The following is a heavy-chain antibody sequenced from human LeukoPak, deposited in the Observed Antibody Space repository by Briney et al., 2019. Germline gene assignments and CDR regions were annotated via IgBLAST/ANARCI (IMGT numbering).Heavy chain of an antibody. CDR3: AREKYSGSYYFDY. D-gene: IGHD1-26*01. V-gene: IGHV3-48*04. CDR2: ISSSGSAI. Sequence: GGSLRLSCAASGFTFNSYTMSWIRQAPGKGLEWVSYISSSGSAIYYADSVKGRFTISRDNAKNSLYLQMNSLRAEDTSVYYCAREKYSGSYYFDYWGQGTLVTVSS. J-gene: IGHJ4*02. CDR1: GFTFNSYT.